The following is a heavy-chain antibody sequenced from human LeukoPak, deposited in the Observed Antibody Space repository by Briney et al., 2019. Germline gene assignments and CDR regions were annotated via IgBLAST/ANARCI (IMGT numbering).Heavy chain of an antibody. J-gene: IGHJ6*03. V-gene: IGHV4-61*02. CDR3: ARTTFYGSGSYYYYYYYMDV. CDR1: GGSISSGPYY. Sequence: PSQTLSLTCSVSGGSISSGPYYWSWIRQPAGKGLEWIGRIYTSGSTNYNPSLKSRVTMSVDTSKNQFSLKLSSVTAADTAVYYRARTTFYGSGSYYYYYYYMDVWGKGTTVTISS. CDR2: IYTSGST. D-gene: IGHD3-10*01.